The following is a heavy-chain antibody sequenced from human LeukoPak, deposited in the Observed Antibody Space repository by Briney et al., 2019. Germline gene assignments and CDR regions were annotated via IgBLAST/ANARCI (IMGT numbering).Heavy chain of an antibody. V-gene: IGHV1-69*05. CDR1: GGTFSSYA. D-gene: IGHD3-22*01. CDR3: ARTYYYDSSGYSRRSSRPYYFDY. CDR2: IIPIFGTA. Sequence: GASVKVSCKASGGTFSSYAISWVRQAPGQGPEWMGGIIPIFGTANYAQKFQGRVTITTDESTSTAYMELSSLRSEDTAVYYCARTYYYDSSGYSRRSSRPYYFDYWGQGTLVTVSS. J-gene: IGHJ4*02.